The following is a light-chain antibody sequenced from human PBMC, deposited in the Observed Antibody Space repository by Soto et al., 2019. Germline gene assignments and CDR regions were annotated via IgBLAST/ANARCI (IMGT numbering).Light chain of an antibody. CDR3: QQYYSIPPT. CDR1: QSILFTSNNKNY. CDR2: WAS. V-gene: IGKV4-1*01. Sequence: DIVMTQSPDSLAVSLGERATINCKSSQSILFTSNNKNYLAWYQQMPGQPPKLIIYWASTRESGVPDRFSGSGSGTDFTLTINSLHAEDVAVYYCQQYYSIPPTFGQGTKVAIK. J-gene: IGKJ1*01.